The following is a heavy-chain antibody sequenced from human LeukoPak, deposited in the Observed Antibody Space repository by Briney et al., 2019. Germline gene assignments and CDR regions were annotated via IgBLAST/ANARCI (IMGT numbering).Heavy chain of an antibody. D-gene: IGHD3-16*01. CDR1: VLTFSSYA. V-gene: IGHV3-30-3*01. Sequence: GGSLRLSCAASVLTFSSYAMHWVRQAPGKGLEWVAVISYDGSNKYYADSVKGRFTISRDNSKNTLYLQMNSLRAEDTAVYYCARDLGTFYYYYGMDVWGQGTTVTVSS. CDR2: ISYDGSNK. J-gene: IGHJ6*02. CDR3: ARDLGTFYYYYGMDV.